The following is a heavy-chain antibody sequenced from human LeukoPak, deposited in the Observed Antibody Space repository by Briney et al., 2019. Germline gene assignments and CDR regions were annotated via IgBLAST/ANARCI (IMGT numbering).Heavy chain of an antibody. D-gene: IGHD2-21*02. CDR1: GFTFRSYG. V-gene: IGHV3-23*01. Sequence: GGSLRLSCAASGFTFRSYGMHWVRQAPGKGLEWVSAISGSGDNTYYADSVEGRFTVSRDNSKNTLYVQMKSLRAEDTAVYYCAKDFVVVPGNVNYFDYWGQGTLVTVSS. J-gene: IGHJ4*02. CDR2: ISGSGDNT. CDR3: AKDFVVVPGNVNYFDY.